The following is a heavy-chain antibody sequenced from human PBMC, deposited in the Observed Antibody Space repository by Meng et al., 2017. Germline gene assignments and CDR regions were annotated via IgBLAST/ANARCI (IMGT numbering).Heavy chain of an antibody. J-gene: IGHJ6*02. Sequence: GESLKISCKASGYTFSNYWIGWVRQMPGKGLEWMGIIYPGDSDTRYSPSFQGQVTISADKSISTAYLQWSSLKASDTAMYYCARHGRIVGATFYYGMDVWGQGTTVTVSS. CDR2: IYPGDSDT. CDR3: ARHGRIVGATFYYGMDV. V-gene: IGHV5-51*01. CDR1: GYTFSNYW. D-gene: IGHD1-26*01.